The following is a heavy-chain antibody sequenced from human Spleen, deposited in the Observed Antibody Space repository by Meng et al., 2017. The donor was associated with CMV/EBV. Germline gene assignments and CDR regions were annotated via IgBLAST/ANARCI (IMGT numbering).Heavy chain of an antibody. CDR3: AYAFWRHSITH. Sequence: VSCKTSGHTFTGYYIYWVRQAPGQGLEWVGWINANSGGTNFAQKFQGRVTMTRDTSISTVYMELSRLRSDDTAMYYCAYAFWRHSITHWGPGTLVPSPQ. V-gene: IGHV1-2*02. CDR1: GHTFTGYY. D-gene: IGHD3/OR15-3a*01. CDR2: INANSGGT. J-gene: IGHJ4*02.